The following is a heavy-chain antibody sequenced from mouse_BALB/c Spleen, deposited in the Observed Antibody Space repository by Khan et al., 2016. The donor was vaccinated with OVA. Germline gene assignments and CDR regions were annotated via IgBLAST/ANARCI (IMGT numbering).Heavy chain of an antibody. CDR3: ARSNYGPFAY. D-gene: IGHD1-1*02. J-gene: IGHJ3*01. CDR2: ISSGGDNT. CDR1: GFTFSSFT. Sequence: EVELVESGGGLVKPGGSLKLSCAASGFTFSSFTMSWVRQTPEKRLEWVASISSGGDNTYYPDSVKGRFTFSRDNAKNNLYLQMSSLRSEDTALYYCARSNYGPFAYWGQGTLVTVSA. V-gene: IGHV5-9*03.